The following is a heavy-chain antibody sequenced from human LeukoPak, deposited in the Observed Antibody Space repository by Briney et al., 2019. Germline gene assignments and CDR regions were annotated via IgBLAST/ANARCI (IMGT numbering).Heavy chain of an antibody. D-gene: IGHD3-22*01. CDR2: ISAYNGNT. V-gene: IGHV1-18*01. CDR1: GYTFTSYG. J-gene: IGHJ4*02. CDR3: AREGAYYDSSGYYTPEFDY. Sequence: VASLKVSCKASGYTFTSYGISWVRQAPGQGLEWMGWISAYNGNTNYAQKLQGRVTMTTDTSTSTAYMELRSLRSDDTAVYYCAREGAYYDSSGYYTPEFDYWGQGTLVTVSS.